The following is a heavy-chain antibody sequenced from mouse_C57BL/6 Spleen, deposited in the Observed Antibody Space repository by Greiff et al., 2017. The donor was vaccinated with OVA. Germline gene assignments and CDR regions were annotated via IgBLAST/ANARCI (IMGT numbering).Heavy chain of an antibody. Sequence: VQLQQSGAELVRPGASVKLSCTASGFNIKDYYMHWVKQRPEQGLEWIGRIDPEDGDTDYAPKFQGKATMTADTSSNTAYLQLSSLTSEDTAVYYCTTGSNWERGFADWGQGTLVTVAA. D-gene: IGHD4-1*01. V-gene: IGHV14-1*01. CDR3: TTGSNWERGFAD. CDR2: IDPEDGDT. CDR1: GFNIKDYY. J-gene: IGHJ3*01.